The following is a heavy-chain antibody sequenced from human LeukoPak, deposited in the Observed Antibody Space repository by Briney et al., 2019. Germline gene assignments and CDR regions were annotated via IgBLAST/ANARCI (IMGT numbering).Heavy chain of an antibody. D-gene: IGHD2-21*02. CDR1: GFTFSSYA. V-gene: IGHV3-30*04. Sequence: PGGSLRLSCAASGFTFSSYAMHWVRQAPGKGLEWVAVISYDGSNKYYADSVKGRFTISRDNSKNTLYLQMNSLRAEDTAVYYCARSIVVVTAIDYWGQGTLVTVSS. J-gene: IGHJ4*02. CDR3: ARSIVVVTAIDY. CDR2: ISYDGSNK.